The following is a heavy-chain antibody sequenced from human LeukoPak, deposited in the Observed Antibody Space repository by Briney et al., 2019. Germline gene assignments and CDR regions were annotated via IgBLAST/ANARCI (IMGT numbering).Heavy chain of an antibody. J-gene: IGHJ4*02. V-gene: IGHV6-1*01. CDR1: GDSVSSNSAA. CDR3: ARDRATIAVALVHYYFDY. Sequence: SQTLSLTCAISGDSVSSNSAAWNWIRQSPSRGLEWLGRTYYRSKWYNDYAVSVKSRITINPDTSKNQFSLQLNSVTPEDTAVYYCARDRATIAVALVHYYFDYRGQGTLVTVSS. CDR2: TYYRSKWYN. D-gene: IGHD6-19*01.